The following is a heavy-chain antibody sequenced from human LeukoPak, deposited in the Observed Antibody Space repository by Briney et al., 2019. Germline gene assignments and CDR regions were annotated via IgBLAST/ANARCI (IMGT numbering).Heavy chain of an antibody. J-gene: IGHJ3*02. V-gene: IGHV1-46*01. CDR3: ARSGVRGVIHI. CDR2: INPSGGST. D-gene: IGHD3-10*01. CDR1: GFSFSSYG. Sequence: PGGSLRLSCAGSGFSFSSYGMHWVRQAPGQGLEWMGIINPSGGSTSYAQKFQGRVTMTRDMSTSTVYMELSSLRSEDTAVYYCARSGVRGVIHIWGQGTMVTVSS.